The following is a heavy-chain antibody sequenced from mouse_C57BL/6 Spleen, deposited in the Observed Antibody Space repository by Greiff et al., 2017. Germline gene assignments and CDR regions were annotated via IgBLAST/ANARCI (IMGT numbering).Heavy chain of an antibody. V-gene: IGHV1-64*01. Sequence: QVQLQQPGAELVKPGASVKLSCKASGYTFTSYWMHWVKQRPGQGLEWIGMIPPNSGRTNYNEKFKSKATLTVDKSSSTAYMQLSSLTSEDSAVYYCASIYYDYDGGVVGFDFWGQGTTLTVSS. J-gene: IGHJ2*01. D-gene: IGHD2-4*01. CDR3: ASIYYDYDGGVVGFDF. CDR2: IPPNSGRT. CDR1: GYTFTSYW.